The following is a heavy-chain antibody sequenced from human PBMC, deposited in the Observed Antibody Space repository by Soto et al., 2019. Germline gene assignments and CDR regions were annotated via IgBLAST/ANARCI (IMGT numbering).Heavy chain of an antibody. Sequence: QVQLQQSGPGLVKSSQTLSLICSISGDSVSSNSATWNWIRRSPSRGLEWLGRTYYRSKWYDDYAVSVKSRMTISPDTSKNQFSLQLNSVTPEDTAVYYCARNSGSYFDYWGQGTLVTVSS. CDR3: ARNSGSYFDY. D-gene: IGHD1-26*01. CDR2: TYYRSKWYD. J-gene: IGHJ4*02. CDR1: GDSVSSNSAT. V-gene: IGHV6-1*01.